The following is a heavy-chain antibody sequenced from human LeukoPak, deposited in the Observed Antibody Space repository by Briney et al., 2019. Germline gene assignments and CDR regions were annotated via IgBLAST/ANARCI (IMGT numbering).Heavy chain of an antibody. CDR3: ARVNLRSEAFDI. D-gene: IGHD4-17*01. J-gene: IGHJ3*02. CDR1: GGTFSSYA. Sequence: GASVKVSCKASGGTFSSYAISWVRQAPGQGLEWMGGIIPIFGTANYAQKFQGRVTIAADESTSTAYMELSSLRSEDTAVYYCARVNLRSEAFDIWGQGTMVTVPS. V-gene: IGHV1-69*13. CDR2: IIPIFGTA.